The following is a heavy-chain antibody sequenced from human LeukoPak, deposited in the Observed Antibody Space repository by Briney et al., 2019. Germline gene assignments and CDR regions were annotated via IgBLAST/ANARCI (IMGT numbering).Heavy chain of an antibody. J-gene: IGHJ3*02. CDR3: ARESRDGYNDAFDI. CDR1: GGSISSYY. V-gene: IGHV4-4*07. Sequence: SETLSLTCTVSGGSISSYYWSWIRQPAGKGLEWIGRIYTSGSTSYNSSLKSRVTMSVDTSKNQFSLKLSSVTAADTAVYYCARESRDGYNDAFDIWGQGTMVTVSS. D-gene: IGHD5-24*01. CDR2: IYTSGST.